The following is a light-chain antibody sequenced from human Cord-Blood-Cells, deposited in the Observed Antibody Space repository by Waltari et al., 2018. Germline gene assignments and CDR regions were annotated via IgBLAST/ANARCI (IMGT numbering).Light chain of an antibody. CDR2: DAS. CDR1: QSISSW. Sequence: DIQMTQSPSTLSASVGDRVTITCRASQSISSWLAWYQQKPGKAPKLLIYDASSLESWVPSRFSGSGSCTEFTLTSSSLQPDDFATYYFQQYNSYSPTFGGGTKVEIK. J-gene: IGKJ4*01. CDR3: QQYNSYSPT. V-gene: IGKV1-5*01.